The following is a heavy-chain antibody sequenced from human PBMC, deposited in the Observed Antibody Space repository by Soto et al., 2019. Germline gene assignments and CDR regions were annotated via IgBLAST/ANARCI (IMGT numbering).Heavy chain of an antibody. V-gene: IGHV3-21*01. Sequence: GGSLRLSCAASGFTFSSYSMNWVRQGPGKGLEWVSSISSSSSYIYYADSVKGRFTISRDNAKNSLYLQMNSLRAEDTAVYYCARDSRFDFYTYCSYMDTWCKGTTLTISS. CDR1: GFTFSSYS. J-gene: IGHJ6*03. D-gene: IGHD2-2*02. CDR3: ARDSRFDFYTYCSYMDT. CDR2: ISSSSSYI.